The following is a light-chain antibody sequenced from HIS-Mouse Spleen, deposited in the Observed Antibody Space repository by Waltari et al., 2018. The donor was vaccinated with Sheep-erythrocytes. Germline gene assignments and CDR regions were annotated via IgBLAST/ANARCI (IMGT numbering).Light chain of an antibody. V-gene: IGKV1-33*01. J-gene: IGKJ4*01. Sequence: DIQMTQSPSSLSASVGDRVTITCQASQDISNYLNLYQQKPGKAPKLLIYDASNLETGVPSRFSGSGPETDFTFTISSLQPEDIATYYCQQYDNLPLTFGGGTKVEIK. CDR2: DAS. CDR1: QDISNY. CDR3: QQYDNLPLT.